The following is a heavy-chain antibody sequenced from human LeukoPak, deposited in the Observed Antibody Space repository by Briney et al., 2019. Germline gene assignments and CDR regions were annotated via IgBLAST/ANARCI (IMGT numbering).Heavy chain of an antibody. J-gene: IGHJ6*02. CDR1: GFTFSSYA. CDR3: AKLPTVTSSYYYYGMDV. V-gene: IGHV3-23*01. Sequence: GGSLRLSCAASGFTFSSYAMSWVRQAPGKGLEWVSAISGSGGSTYYADSVKGRFTISRDNSKNTLYLQMNSLRAEDTAVYYCAKLPTVTSSYYYYGMDVWGQGTTVTVSS. CDR2: ISGSGGST. D-gene: IGHD4-17*01.